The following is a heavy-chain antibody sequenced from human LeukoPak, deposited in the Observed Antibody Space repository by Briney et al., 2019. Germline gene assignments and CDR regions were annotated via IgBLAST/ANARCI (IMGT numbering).Heavy chain of an antibody. Sequence: ASVKVSCKASGYTFTGYYMHCVRQAPGQGLEWMGWINPNSGGTNYAQKFQGRVTMTRDTAISTAYMELIRLRSDDTAVYYCARDPASWGFWSGYSYYYMDVWGKGTTVTVSS. CDR1: GYTFTGYY. CDR2: INPNSGGT. D-gene: IGHD3-3*01. V-gene: IGHV1-2*02. CDR3: ARDPASWGFWSGYSYYYMDV. J-gene: IGHJ6*03.